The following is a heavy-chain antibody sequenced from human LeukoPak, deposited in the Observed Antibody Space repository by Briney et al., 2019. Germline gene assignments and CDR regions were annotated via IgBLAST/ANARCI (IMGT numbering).Heavy chain of an antibody. CDR2: ISAYNGNT. J-gene: IGHJ6*03. D-gene: IGHD3-10*01. Sequence: GSVKVSCKASGYTFTSYGISWVRQAPGQGLEWMGWISAYNGNTNYAQKLQGRVTMTTDTSTSTAYMELRSLRSDDTAVYYCARYYYGSGSYHAYYYMDVWGKGTTVTISS. CDR1: GYTFTSYG. V-gene: IGHV1-18*01. CDR3: ARYYYGSGSYHAYYYMDV.